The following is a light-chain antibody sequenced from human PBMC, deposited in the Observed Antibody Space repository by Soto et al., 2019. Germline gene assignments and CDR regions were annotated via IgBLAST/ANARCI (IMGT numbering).Light chain of an antibody. V-gene: IGKV1-5*01. CDR2: DAS. J-gene: IGKJ1*01. CDR1: QSISSW. CDR3: KHYNSYSEA. Sequence: DIQMTQSPSTLPASVGDRVTITCRASQSISSWLAWYQQKPGKAPKLLIYDASSLESGVQSRFSGSGPGTEFTLTIRSLQPDDFATYYCKHYNSYSEAFGQGTKVDIK.